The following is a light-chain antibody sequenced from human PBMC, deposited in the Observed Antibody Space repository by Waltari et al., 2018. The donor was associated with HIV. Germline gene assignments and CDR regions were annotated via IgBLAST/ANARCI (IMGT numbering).Light chain of an antibody. J-gene: IGLJ2*01. CDR1: NIGSQS. Sequence: SYVLTQPPSVPVAPGQTARITCEGNNIGSQSVHWYQQRPGQAPALVVYDASYRPSGLPAGFSGANSANTATLTISRVEAGDGGDYSCEVWHSNSDHVVFGGGTKLSVL. CDR2: DAS. V-gene: IGLV3-21*02. CDR3: EVWHSNSDHVV.